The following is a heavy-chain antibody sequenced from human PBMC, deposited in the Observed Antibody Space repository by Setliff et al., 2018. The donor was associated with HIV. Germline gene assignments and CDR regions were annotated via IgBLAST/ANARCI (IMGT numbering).Heavy chain of an antibody. D-gene: IGHD6-19*01. V-gene: IGHV1-18*04. CDR1: GYTFTSYY. CDR2: ISAYNGNT. J-gene: IGHJ6*02. Sequence: ASVKVSCKASGYTFTSYYMHWARQAPGQGLEWMGWISAYNGNTNYAQNFVGRVTMTVDTSTSRAYMELRSLRSDDTAVYFCARLGSGWSDSYYYAMDIWGQGTTVTVSS. CDR3: ARLGSGWSDSYYYAMDI.